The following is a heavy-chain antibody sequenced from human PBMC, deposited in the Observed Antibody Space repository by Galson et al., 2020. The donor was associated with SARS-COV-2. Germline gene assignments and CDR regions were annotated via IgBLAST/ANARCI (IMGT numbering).Heavy chain of an antibody. Sequence: SETLSLTCAAYGWTFSGYYWSWIRQPPGKGLEWVGEINSSGSTNYNPSLKSRVTISVDTSKNHLSLKLSSVTAADTAVYYCAREESFFVVVTAARMCYVDYWGRGTLATVAS. CDR1: GWTFSGYY. D-gene: IGHD2-21*02. CDR2: INSSGST. CDR3: AREESFFVVVTAARMCYVDY. J-gene: IGHJ4*02. V-gene: IGHV4-34*01.